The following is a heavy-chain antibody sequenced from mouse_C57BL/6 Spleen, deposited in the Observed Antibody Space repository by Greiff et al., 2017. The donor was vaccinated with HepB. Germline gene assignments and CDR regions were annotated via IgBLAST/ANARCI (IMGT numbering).Heavy chain of an antibody. CDR2: IDPSDSYT. V-gene: IGHV1-69*01. J-gene: IGHJ1*03. D-gene: IGHD1-1*01. Sequence: QVQLQQPGAELVMPGASVKLSCKASGYTFTSYWMHWVKQRPGQGLEWIGEIDPSDSYTNYNQKFKGKSTLTVDKSSSTAYMQLSSLTSEDSAVYYCARSRSSYGYFDVWGTGTTVTVSS. CDR1: GYTFTSYW. CDR3: ARSRSSYGYFDV.